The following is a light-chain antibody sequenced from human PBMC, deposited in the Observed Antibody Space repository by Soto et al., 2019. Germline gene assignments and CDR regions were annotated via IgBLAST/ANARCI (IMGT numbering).Light chain of an antibody. CDR1: QTIYSN. J-gene: IGKJ1*01. Sequence: IWRTQSPATLSVSPGERPTLSCRASQTIYSNVAWYQQRPGQPPRLLIYRASSRATGIPARFSGSGSGTEFTLTINSLQSEDFAVYYCQQYQNLWTFGQGTKVDIK. CDR3: QQYQNLWT. V-gene: IGKV3-15*01. CDR2: RAS.